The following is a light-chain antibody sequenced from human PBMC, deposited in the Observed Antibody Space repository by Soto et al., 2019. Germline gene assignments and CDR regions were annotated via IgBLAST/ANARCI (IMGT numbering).Light chain of an antibody. CDR2: DVT. J-gene: IGLJ2*01. CDR3: GLYTIAETVV. CDR1: KEVASYNR. V-gene: IGLV2-18*01. Sequence: QSVLTQPPSVSGSPGQSVTISCTGTKEVASYNRVSWYQQTPGTSPKLLIYDVTKRASGISDRFSGSKSGNTASLTISGLHTEDEGDYYCGLYTIAETVVLGRGTKVTV.